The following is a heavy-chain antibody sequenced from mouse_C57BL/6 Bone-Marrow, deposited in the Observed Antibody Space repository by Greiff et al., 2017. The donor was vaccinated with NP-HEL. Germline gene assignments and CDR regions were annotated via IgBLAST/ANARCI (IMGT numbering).Heavy chain of an antibody. CDR2: INPSSGYT. J-gene: IGHJ1*03. CDR1: GYTFTSYW. V-gene: IGHV1-7*01. CDR3: ARGSTADV. D-gene: IGHD1-2*01. Sequence: QVQLKESGAELVKPGASVKLSCKASGYTFTSYWMHWVKQRPGRGLEWIGYINPSSGYTKYNQKFKDKATLTADKSSSTAYMQLSTLTYEDSAGYYCARGSTADVWGTGTTVTVSS.